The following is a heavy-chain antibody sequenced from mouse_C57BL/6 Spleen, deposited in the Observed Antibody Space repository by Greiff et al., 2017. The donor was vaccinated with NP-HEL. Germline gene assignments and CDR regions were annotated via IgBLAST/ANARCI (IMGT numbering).Heavy chain of an antibody. CDR3: ARRAPLYGSSLYWYFEV. CDR2: FHPYNDDT. Sequence: VQLQQSGAELVKPGASVKMSCKASGYTFTTYPIEWMKQNHGKSLEWIGNFHPYNDDTKYNEKFKGKATLTVEKSSSTVYLELSRLTSDDSAVYYCARRAPLYGSSLYWYFEVWGTGTTVTVSS. V-gene: IGHV1-47*01. J-gene: IGHJ1*03. CDR1: GYTFTTYP. D-gene: IGHD1-1*01.